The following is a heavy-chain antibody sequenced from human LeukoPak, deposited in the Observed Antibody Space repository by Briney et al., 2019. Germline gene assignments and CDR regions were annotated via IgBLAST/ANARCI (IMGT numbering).Heavy chain of an antibody. J-gene: IGHJ4*02. D-gene: IGHD5-18*01. V-gene: IGHV3-11*04. CDR3: ARVTREWIQLWFLDY. Sequence: GGSLRLSCAASGFTFSDYYMTWIRRAPGKGLEWISYISVSGTTMYYADSVKGRFTLSRDNAKNTLYLQMNSLRAEDTAVYYCARVTREWIQLWFLDYWGQGTLVTVSS. CDR2: ISVSGTTM. CDR1: GFTFSDYY.